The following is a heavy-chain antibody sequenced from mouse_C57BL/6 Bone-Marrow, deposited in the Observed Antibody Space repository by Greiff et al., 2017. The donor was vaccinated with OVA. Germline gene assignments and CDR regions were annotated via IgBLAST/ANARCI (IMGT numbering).Heavy chain of an antibody. J-gene: IGHJ1*03. CDR2: INPNYGTT. CDR3: AFYSGGSYRYFDV. D-gene: IGHD1-1*01. Sequence: EVQLQQSGPELVKPGASVKISCKASGYSFTDYNMNWVKQSNGKSLEWIGVINPNYGTTSYKQKFKGKASLTVDQSSSTAYMQLNSLTSEDSAVYYCAFYSGGSYRYFDVWGTGTTVTVSS. V-gene: IGHV1-39*01. CDR1: GYSFTDYN.